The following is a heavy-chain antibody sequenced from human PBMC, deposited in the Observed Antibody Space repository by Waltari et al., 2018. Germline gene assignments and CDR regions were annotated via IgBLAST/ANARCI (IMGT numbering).Heavy chain of an antibody. V-gene: IGHV4-34*01. J-gene: IGHJ6*03. D-gene: IGHD4-17*01. CDR2: INHSGST. Sequence: QVQLQQWGAGLLKPSETLSLTCAVYGGSFSGYYWSWIHQPPGKGLEWIGEINHSGSTNYNPSLKSRVTKSVDTSKNQFSLKLSSVTAADTAVYYCARYGDYGYYYYYMDVWGKGTTVTVSS. CDR1: GGSFSGYY. CDR3: ARYGDYGYYYYYMDV.